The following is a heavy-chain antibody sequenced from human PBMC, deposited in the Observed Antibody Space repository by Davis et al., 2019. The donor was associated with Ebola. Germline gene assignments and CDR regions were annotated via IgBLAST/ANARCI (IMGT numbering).Heavy chain of an antibody. D-gene: IGHD2-8*01. CDR1: GGSISSYY. V-gene: IGHV4-59*01. J-gene: IGHJ5*02. Sequence: PSETLSLTCTVSGGSISSYYWSWIRQPPGKGLEWIGYIYYSGSTNYNPSLKSRVTISVDTSKNQFSLKLSSVTAADTAVYYCARSTRGRILYLGWFDPWGQGTLVTVSS. CDR2: IYYSGST. CDR3: ARSTRGRILYLGWFDP.